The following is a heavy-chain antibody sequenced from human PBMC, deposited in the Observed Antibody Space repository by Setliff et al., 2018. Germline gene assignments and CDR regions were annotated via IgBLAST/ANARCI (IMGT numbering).Heavy chain of an antibody. Sequence: ASVKVSCKASGYTFTSYGISWVRQAPGQGLEWMGWISAYNGNTNYAQKLQGRVTMATDTSTSTAYMELRSLRSDDTAVYYCARVLVGYDFWSGYYQTMPHLDYWGQGTLVTVSS. J-gene: IGHJ4*02. CDR3: ARVLVGYDFWSGYYQTMPHLDY. CDR2: ISAYNGNT. CDR1: GYTFTSYG. D-gene: IGHD3-3*01. V-gene: IGHV1-18*01.